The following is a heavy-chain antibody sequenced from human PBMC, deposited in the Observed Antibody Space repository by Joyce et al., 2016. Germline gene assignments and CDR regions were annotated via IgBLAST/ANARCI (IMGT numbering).Heavy chain of an antibody. CDR2: FYYDGTT. CDR1: GGSIASSGNY. Sequence: QLQLQESGPGLVKLSQTLSLTCTVSGGSIASSGNYWTWIRQHPGKGLEWICYFYYDGTTDDKPSRKSRITISGDTSKNQFSLNLKSVTAADAAVYFCAGGGYTSGWDDAFDIWGQGTVVIVSS. J-gene: IGHJ3*02. V-gene: IGHV4-31*03. CDR3: AGGGYTSGWDDAFDI. D-gene: IGHD6-19*01.